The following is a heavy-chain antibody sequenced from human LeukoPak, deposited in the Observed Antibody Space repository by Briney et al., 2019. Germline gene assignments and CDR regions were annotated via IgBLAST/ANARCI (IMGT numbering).Heavy chain of an antibody. V-gene: IGHV3-21*01. Sequence: PGGSLRLSCVASGFTFNYYNMNWVRHAPGKGLEWVSSITSSSSYIYYADSVKGRFTISRDNAKNSLYLQMNSLRAEDTAVYYCARDTSSPDFYYYMDVWGKGTTVTVSS. D-gene: IGHD2-2*01. CDR2: ITSSSSYI. CDR1: GFTFNYYN. J-gene: IGHJ6*03. CDR3: ARDTSSPDFYYYMDV.